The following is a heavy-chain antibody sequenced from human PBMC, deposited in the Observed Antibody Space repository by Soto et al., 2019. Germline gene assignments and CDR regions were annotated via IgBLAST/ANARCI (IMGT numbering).Heavy chain of an antibody. CDR3: ARDPSRIAAAQRGAF. J-gene: IGHJ4*01. CDR2: IYYDGSNK. CDR1: GFTFSSFG. Sequence: QVQLVESGGGVVQPGRSLRLSCAASGFTFSSFGMHWVRQGPGKGLEWVALIYYDGSNKYYADSVKGRFTISRDNSKSTLYLQMNSLRAEDTAVYYCARDPSRIAAAQRGAFWGHGTLVTVSS. D-gene: IGHD6-13*01. V-gene: IGHV3-33*01.